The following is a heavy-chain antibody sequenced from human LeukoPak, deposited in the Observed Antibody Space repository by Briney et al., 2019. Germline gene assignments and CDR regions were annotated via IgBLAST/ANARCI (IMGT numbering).Heavy chain of an antibody. D-gene: IGHD3-3*01. CDR1: GGSFSGYY. J-gene: IGHJ4*02. CDR3: ARRNFWSGYRFDY. V-gene: IGHV4-34*01. Sequence: PSETLSLTCAVYGGSFSGYYWSWIRQPPGKGLEWIGDINHSGSTYYNPSLKSRVTISVDTSKNQFSLKLSSVTAADTAVYYCARRNFWSGYRFDYWGQGTLVPVSS. CDR2: INHSGST.